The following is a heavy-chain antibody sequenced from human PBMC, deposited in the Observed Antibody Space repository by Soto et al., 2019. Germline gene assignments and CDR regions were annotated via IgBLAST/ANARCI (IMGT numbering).Heavy chain of an antibody. CDR2: IYTSGST. D-gene: IGHD2-15*01. CDR1: GGSISSYY. V-gene: IGHV4-4*07. CDR3: ARSTTRPRSNIVVVVAATGAFDI. Sequence: SETLSLTCTVSGGSISSYYWSWIRQPTGKGLEWIGRIYTSGSTNYNPSLKSRVTMSVDTSKNQFSLKLSSVTAADTAVYYCARSTTRPRSNIVVVVAATGAFDIWGQGTMVTVSS. J-gene: IGHJ3*02.